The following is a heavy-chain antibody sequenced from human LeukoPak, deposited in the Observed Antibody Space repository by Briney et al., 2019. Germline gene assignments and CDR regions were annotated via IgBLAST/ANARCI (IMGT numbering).Heavy chain of an antibody. CDR1: GFTFSSYW. V-gene: IGHV3-74*01. CDR3: ARDSSVVVPAYGMDV. CDR2: INSDGSST. D-gene: IGHD2-2*01. Sequence: PGGSLRLSCAASGFTFSSYWMHWVRQAPGKGLVWVSRINSDGSSTSYADSVKGRFTISRDNAKNTLYLQMNSLRAEDTAVYYCARDSSVVVPAYGMDVWGQGTTVTVSS. J-gene: IGHJ6*02.